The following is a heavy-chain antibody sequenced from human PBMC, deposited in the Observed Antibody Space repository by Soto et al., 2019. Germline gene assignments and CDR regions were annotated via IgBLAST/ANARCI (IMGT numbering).Heavy chain of an antibody. Sequence: EVQLVESGGGLVQPGGSLRLSCAASGFTFSGSWMHWVRQAPGKGLGWVSRINGDGSGTSYADFVKGRFTISRDDAKNKLFLQMNGLRAEDTAVYYCARGIFGSWTANDYWGQGTLVTVSS. CDR1: GFTFSGSW. CDR2: INGDGSGT. V-gene: IGHV3-74*01. CDR3: ARGIFGSWTANDY. D-gene: IGHD3-3*01. J-gene: IGHJ4*02.